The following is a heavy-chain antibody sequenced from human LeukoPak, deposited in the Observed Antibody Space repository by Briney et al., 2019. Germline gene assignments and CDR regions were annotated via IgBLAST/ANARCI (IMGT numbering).Heavy chain of an antibody. CDR3: ARGTHSSSDS. CDR1: GFTVSSNY. D-gene: IGHD6-13*01. J-gene: IGHJ4*02. V-gene: IGHV3-66*01. CDR2: IYIGGST. Sequence: GGSLRLSCAVSGFTVSSNYMSWVRQAPGKGLEWVSVIYIGGSTYYADSVKGRFTISRDNSKNTVYLQMNSLRVEDTAAYYCARGTHSSSDSWGQGTLVTVSS.